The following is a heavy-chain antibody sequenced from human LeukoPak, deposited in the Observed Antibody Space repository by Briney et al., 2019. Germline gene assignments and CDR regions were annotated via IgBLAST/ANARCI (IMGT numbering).Heavy chain of an antibody. D-gene: IGHD6-13*01. CDR3: ARDWAYSSSWYGWFDP. V-gene: IGHV1-2*04. CDR1: GYTFTGYY. J-gene: IGHJ5*02. Sequence: ASVKVSCKASGYTFTGYYMHWVRQAPGQGLEWMGWINPNSGGTNYAQKFQGWVTMTRDTSISTAYMELSRLRSDDTAVYYCARDWAYSSSWYGWFDPWGQGTLVTVSS. CDR2: INPNSGGT.